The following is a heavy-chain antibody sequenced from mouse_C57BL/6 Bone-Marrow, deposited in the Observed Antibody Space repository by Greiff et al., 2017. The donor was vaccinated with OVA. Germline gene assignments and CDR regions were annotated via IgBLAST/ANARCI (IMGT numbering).Heavy chain of an antibody. Sequence: EVKLVESGPGLVKPSQSLSLTCSVTGYSITSGYYWNWLRQFPGNKLEWMGYISYDGSNNYNPSLKNRIPISRDTSKNQFFLKLNSVTTEDTATNYWAREAIHWYFDVWGTGTTVTVSS. CDR3: AREAIHWYFDV. V-gene: IGHV3-6*01. CDR2: ISYDGSN. CDR1: GYSITSGYY. J-gene: IGHJ1*03.